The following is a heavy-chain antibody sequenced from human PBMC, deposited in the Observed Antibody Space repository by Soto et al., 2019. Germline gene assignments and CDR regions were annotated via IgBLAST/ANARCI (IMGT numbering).Heavy chain of an antibody. J-gene: IGHJ4*02. CDR2: IYSGGGT. D-gene: IGHD2-21*01. CDR3: ARKTDSAGDGDF. Sequence: EVRLVQTGGGLIQPGGSLRLSCAVSGFSVRDNYMFWVRQAPGKGLEWVSLIYSGGGTNYADSVKGRFTISRDNSKNTLFLQMNSLRVEDTAVYYCARKTDSAGDGDFWGQGTLVTVSS. V-gene: IGHV3-53*02. CDR1: GFSVRDNY.